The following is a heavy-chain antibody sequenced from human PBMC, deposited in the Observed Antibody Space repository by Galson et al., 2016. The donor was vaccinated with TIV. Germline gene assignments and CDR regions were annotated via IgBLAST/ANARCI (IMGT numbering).Heavy chain of an antibody. J-gene: IGHJ4*02. CDR3: ARSGDYGDY. CDR1: GYTFTSYD. V-gene: IGHV1-8*02. Sequence: SVKVSCKASGYTFTSYDINWVRQATGQGPEWMGWMNPNSGNTGYAQEFRGRVTMTRNTSVRTAYMELSSLRSEDTAVYYCARSGDYGDYWGQGTLVTVSS. CDR2: MNPNSGNT. D-gene: IGHD4-17*01.